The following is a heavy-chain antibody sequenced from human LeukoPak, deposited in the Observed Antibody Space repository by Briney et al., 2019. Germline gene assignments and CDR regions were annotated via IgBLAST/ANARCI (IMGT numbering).Heavy chain of an antibody. J-gene: IGHJ4*02. D-gene: IGHD1-20*01. CDR1: EFTFSSYS. Sequence: GGSLRLSCAASEFTFSSYSMNWVRQAPGKGLEWVSYITNSGNSKSYADSVKGRFTISRDNTKNSLYLQMNGLRAEDTAVYYCARIDNWNDGGYWGQGTLVTVSS. CDR2: ITNSGNSK. V-gene: IGHV3-48*01. CDR3: ARIDNWNDGGY.